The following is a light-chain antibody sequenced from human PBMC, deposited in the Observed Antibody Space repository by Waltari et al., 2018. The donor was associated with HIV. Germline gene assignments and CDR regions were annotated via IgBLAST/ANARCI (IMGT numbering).Light chain of an antibody. CDR3: AAWDDSLNAWV. Sequence: QSVLTQPPSASGTPGQRVSLSCSGSSYHIGSNIVNWYQQLPGTAPKLLIYSNNQRPSGVPDRFAGSKSGTSASLAISGLQSEDDADYYCAAWDDSLNAWVFGGGTKLTVL. V-gene: IGLV1-44*01. J-gene: IGLJ3*02. CDR1: SYHIGSNI. CDR2: SNN.